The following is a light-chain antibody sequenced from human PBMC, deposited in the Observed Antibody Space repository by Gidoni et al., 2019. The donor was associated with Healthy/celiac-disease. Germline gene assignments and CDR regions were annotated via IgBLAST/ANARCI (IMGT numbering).Light chain of an antibody. Sequence: DIQMTQSPSSLSASVGDRVTITCRASQSISSYLNWYQQKPGKAPKLLIYAASSLQSGVPSRFRGSGAGTDFTLTISSLQPEDFATYYCQQRYSTLYSFGQGTKLEIK. V-gene: IGKV1-39*01. CDR1: QSISSY. J-gene: IGKJ2*03. CDR2: AAS. CDR3: QQRYSTLYS.